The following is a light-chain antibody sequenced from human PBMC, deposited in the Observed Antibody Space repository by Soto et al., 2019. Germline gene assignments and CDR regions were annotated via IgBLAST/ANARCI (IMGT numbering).Light chain of an antibody. CDR1: SSDVGSYNL. J-gene: IGLJ1*01. CDR2: EVS. Sequence: QSVLTQPASVSGSPGQSITISCTGTSSDVGSYNLVSWYQQQPGKAPKLMIYEVSKRPSGVSNRFSGSKSGNTASLTISGLQAEDEADYYCCSYAGSSTYYVFGTGTKLTVL. CDR3: CSYAGSSTYYV. V-gene: IGLV2-23*02.